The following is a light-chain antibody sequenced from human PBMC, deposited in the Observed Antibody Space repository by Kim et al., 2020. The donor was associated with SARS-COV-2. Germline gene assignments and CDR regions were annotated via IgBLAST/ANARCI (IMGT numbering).Light chain of an antibody. Sequence: DIQMTQSPSTLSASVGDRVTITCRASQSISTWLAWYQQKPGKAPNLLIYKASSLEGGVPARFSGSGSGTEFTLTISSLQPDDFATYYCQQYNRFPYTFGQGTKLEI. CDR1: QSISTW. V-gene: IGKV1-5*03. CDR3: QQYNRFPYT. J-gene: IGKJ2*01. CDR2: KAS.